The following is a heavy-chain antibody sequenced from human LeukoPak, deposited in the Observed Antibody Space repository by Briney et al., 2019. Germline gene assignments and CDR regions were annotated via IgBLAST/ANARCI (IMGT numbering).Heavy chain of an antibody. CDR3: AREYYYDSSGYLGY. Sequence: SVKVSCKASGGTFSSYAISWVRQAPGQGLEWMGGIIPIFGTANYAQKFQGRVTITTDESTSTAYMELSSLRSEDTAVYYCAREYYYDSSGYLGYWGQGTLVTVSS. J-gene: IGHJ4*02. CDR2: IIPIFGTA. CDR1: GGTFSSYA. D-gene: IGHD3-22*01. V-gene: IGHV1-69*05.